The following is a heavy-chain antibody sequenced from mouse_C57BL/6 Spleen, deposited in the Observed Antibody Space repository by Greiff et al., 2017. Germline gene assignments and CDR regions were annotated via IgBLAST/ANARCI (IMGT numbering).Heavy chain of an antibody. CDR3: AREYYYGSSYGFAY. J-gene: IGHJ3*01. CDR2: ISDGGSYT. D-gene: IGHD1-1*01. CDR1: GFTFSSYA. Sequence: EVKVVESGGGLVKPGGSLKLSCAASGFTFSSYAMSWVRQTPEKRLEWVATISDGGSYTYYPDNVKGRFTISRDNAKNNLYLQMSHLKSEDTAMYYCAREYYYGSSYGFAYWGQGTLVTVSA. V-gene: IGHV5-4*01.